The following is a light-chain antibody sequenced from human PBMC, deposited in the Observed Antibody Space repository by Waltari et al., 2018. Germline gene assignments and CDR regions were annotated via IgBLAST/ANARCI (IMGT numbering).Light chain of an antibody. V-gene: IGKV4-1*01. CDR3: QQYYLTPYT. CDR2: WAS. CDR1: QSLFYNSNNKNY. J-gene: IGKJ2*01. Sequence: DIVMTQSPDSLAVSLGERATINCKSRQSLFYNSNNKNYLAWYQQKPGQPPKLLVYWASTRESGVPARFSGSGSGTEFTLTINSLQAEDVAVYYCQQYYLTPYTFGQGTKLEIK.